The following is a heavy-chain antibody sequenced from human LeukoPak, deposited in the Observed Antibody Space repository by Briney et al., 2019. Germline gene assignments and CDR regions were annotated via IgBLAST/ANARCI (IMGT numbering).Heavy chain of an antibody. V-gene: IGHV3-30*02. CDR3: AKDLIIRIDY. CDR2: IRYDGSNK. Sequence: GGSLRLSCAASRFTFRSYGMHWVRQAPGKGLEWVAFIRYDGSNKYYADSVKGRFTISRDNSKNTLYLQMNSLRAEDTAVYYCAKDLIIRIDYWGQGTLVTVSS. J-gene: IGHJ4*02. D-gene: IGHD3-10*01. CDR1: RFTFRSYG.